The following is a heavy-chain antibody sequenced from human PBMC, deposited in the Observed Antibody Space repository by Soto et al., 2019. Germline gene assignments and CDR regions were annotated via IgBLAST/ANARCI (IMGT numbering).Heavy chain of an antibody. V-gene: IGHV5-51*01. CDR3: ARIHHDYDRHDYFYGMYV. CDR1: GYSFTSYW. Sequence: GESLKISCMGSGYSFTSYWIGWVLQMPGKGLEWMGIIYPGDSDTRYSPSFQGQVTISADKSISTAYLQWSSLNASDTAMYYYARIHHDYDRHDYFYGMYVWGQGTTVTVSS. J-gene: IGHJ6*02. CDR2: IYPGDSDT. D-gene: IGHD3-10*02.